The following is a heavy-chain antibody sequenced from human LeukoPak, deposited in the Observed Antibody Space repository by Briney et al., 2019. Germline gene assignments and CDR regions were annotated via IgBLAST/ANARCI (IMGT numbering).Heavy chain of an antibody. V-gene: IGHV3-66*01. CDR3: ARDSSSYYFDY. D-gene: IGHD6-6*01. Sequence: GGSLRLSCAASGYTVTSNHMNWVRQAPGKGLEWVSIIYTGGTTHYADSLKDRFTISRDDSKNTLYLQMNSLRAEDTAVYYCARDSSSYYFDYWGQGTLVTVSS. CDR1: GYTVTSNH. CDR2: IYTGGTT. J-gene: IGHJ4*02.